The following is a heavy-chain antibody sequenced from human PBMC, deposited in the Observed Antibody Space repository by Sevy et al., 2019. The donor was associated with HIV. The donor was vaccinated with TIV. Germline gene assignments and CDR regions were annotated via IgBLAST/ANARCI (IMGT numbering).Heavy chain of an antibody. CDR3: AGSGFTAPFDY. Sequence: SETLSLTCTVSGGSISSGDYYWSWIRQPPGKGLEWIGYIYYSGSPYYNPSLKSRVTISVDTSKNQFSLKLSSVTAADTAVYYCAGSGFTAPFDYWGQGTLVTVSS. CDR2: IYYSGSP. V-gene: IGHV4-30-4*01. CDR1: GGSISSGDYY. D-gene: IGHD3-22*01. J-gene: IGHJ4*02.